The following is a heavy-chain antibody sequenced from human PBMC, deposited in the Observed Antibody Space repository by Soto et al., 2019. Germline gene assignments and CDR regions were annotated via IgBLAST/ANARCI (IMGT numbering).Heavy chain of an antibody. V-gene: IGHV3-33*01. CDR3: ARDYSNYQFDY. CDR1: GFTFRSYG. J-gene: IGHJ4*02. D-gene: IGHD4-4*01. Sequence: QVQLVESGGGVVQPGRSLRLSCAASGFTFRSYGMHWVRQAPGKGLEWVAGIWYDGSNKYYADSVKGRFTLSRDNSKNTVYLQMNSLRAEDTAVYYCARDYSNYQFDYWGQGTLVTVSS. CDR2: IWYDGSNK.